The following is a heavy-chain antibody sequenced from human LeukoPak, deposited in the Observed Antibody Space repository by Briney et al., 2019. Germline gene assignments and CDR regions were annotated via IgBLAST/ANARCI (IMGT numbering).Heavy chain of an antibody. Sequence: GASVNVSYTPSEYTFTPYYMHWVRQAPGHRLEWMGWINPNSGGTNYAEKFQGRVTMTRDTSISTAYMELSRLRSDDTAVYYCARDSGFLDAFDIWGQGTLVTVSS. CDR3: ARDSGFLDAFDI. CDR2: INPNSGGT. J-gene: IGHJ3*02. CDR1: EYTFTPYY. D-gene: IGHD3-22*01. V-gene: IGHV1-2*02.